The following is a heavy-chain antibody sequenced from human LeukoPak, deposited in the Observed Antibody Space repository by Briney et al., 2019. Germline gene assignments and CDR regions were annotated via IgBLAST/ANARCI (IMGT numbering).Heavy chain of an antibody. V-gene: IGHV1-46*01. CDR3: ARRPPMRFGELPFDY. CDR1: GYSFTSCF. D-gene: IGHD3-10*01. CDR2: INPSGGST. J-gene: IGHJ4*02. Sequence: ASVKVSCKASGYSFTSCFMYWVRQAPGQGLEWMGIINPSGGSTSYTQRFQGRVTMTRNTSISTAYMELSSLRSEDTAVYYCARRPPMRFGELPFDYWGQGTLVTVSS.